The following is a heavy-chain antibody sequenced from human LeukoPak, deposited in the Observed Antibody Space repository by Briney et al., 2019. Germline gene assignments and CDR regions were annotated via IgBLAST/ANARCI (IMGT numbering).Heavy chain of an antibody. CDR1: GYTFTSYG. Sequence: ASVKVSCKASGYTFTSYGISWVRQAPGQGLEWMGWISAYNGSTNYAQKFQGRVTMTRDTSISTAYMELSRLRSDDTAVYYCARAPTTVVTPGLDYWGQGTLVTVSS. CDR2: ISAYNGST. D-gene: IGHD4-23*01. CDR3: ARAPTTVVTPGLDY. J-gene: IGHJ4*02. V-gene: IGHV1-18*01.